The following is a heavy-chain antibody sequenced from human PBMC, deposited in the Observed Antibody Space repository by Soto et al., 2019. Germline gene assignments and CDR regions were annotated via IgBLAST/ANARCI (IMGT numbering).Heavy chain of an antibody. CDR1: GYTFTSYG. D-gene: IGHD2-21*02. V-gene: IGHV1-18*04. J-gene: IGHJ2*01. CDR3: ARPPLAYCGGDCQDWYFDL. Sequence: ASVKVSCKASGYTFTSYGISWVRQAPGQGLEWMGWISAYNGNTNYAQKLQGRVTMTTDTPTSTAYMELSSLRSEDTAVYYCARPPLAYCGGDCQDWYFDLWGRGTLVTVSS. CDR2: ISAYNGNT.